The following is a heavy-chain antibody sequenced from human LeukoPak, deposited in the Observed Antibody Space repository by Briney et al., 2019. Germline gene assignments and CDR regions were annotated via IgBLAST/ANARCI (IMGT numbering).Heavy chain of an antibody. V-gene: IGHV1-18*01. CDR3: ARGKGYSSSSSPFDP. CDR2: ISAYNGNT. D-gene: IGHD6-13*01. CDR1: GYTFTSYG. J-gene: IGHJ5*02. Sequence: ASVKVSCKASGYTFTSYGISWVRQAPGQGLEWMGWISAYNGNTKNAQKLQGRVTMTTDTSTSTAYMELRSLRSDDTAVYYCARGKGYSSSSSPFDPWGQGTLVTVST.